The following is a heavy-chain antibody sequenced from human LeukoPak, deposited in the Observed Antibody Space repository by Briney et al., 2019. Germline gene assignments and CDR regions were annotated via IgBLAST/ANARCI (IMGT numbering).Heavy chain of an antibody. V-gene: IGHV4-39*07. J-gene: IGHJ5*02. CDR1: GGSISSSSYY. Sequence: SETLSLTCTVSGGSISSSSYYWGWIRQPPGKGLEWIGSIYYSGSTNYNPSLKSRVTMSVDTSKNQFSLKLSSVTAADTAVYYCARDQAYSNYWFDPWGQGTLVTVSS. CDR2: IYYSGST. D-gene: IGHD4-4*01. CDR3: ARDQAYSNYWFDP.